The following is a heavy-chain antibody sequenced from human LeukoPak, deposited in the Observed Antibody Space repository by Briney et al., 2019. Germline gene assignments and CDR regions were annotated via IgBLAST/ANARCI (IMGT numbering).Heavy chain of an antibody. J-gene: IGHJ4*02. V-gene: IGHV3-48*03. D-gene: IGHD6-19*01. CDR1: GCTFSSYE. CDR3: ARRGRNSSGWYV. CDR2: ISSSGSTI. Sequence: GGSLRLSCAASGCTFSSYEMNWVREAPGKGLEWVSYISSSGSTIYYADSVKGRFTISRDNAKNSLYLQMNSLRAEDTAAYYCARRGRNSSGWYVWGQGTLVTVSS.